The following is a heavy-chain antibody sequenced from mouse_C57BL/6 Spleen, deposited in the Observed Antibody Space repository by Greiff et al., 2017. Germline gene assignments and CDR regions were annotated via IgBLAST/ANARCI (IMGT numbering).Heavy chain of an antibody. CDR3: ARSGDYDYDGYYYAMDY. D-gene: IGHD2-4*01. J-gene: IGHJ4*01. V-gene: IGHV1-72*01. CDR1: GYTFTSYW. CDR2: IDPNSGGT. Sequence: QVQLQQPGAELVKPGASVKLSCKASGYTFTSYWMHWVKQRTGRGLEWIGRIDPNSGGTKYNEKFKSKAKLPVDKPSSTAYMQLSSLTSEYSAVYYGARSGDYDYDGYYYAMDYWGQGTSVTVSS.